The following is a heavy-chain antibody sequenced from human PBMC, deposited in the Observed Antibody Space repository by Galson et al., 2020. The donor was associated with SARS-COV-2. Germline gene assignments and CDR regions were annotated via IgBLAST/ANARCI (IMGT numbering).Heavy chain of an antibody. J-gene: IGHJ5*02. V-gene: IGHV3-11*01. Sequence: GGSLRLSCAASAFTFSDAHMNWIRQAPGKGLEWIPYIKTRGDTIYYADSVKGRFTISRDNTKNLLYLQMNSLRVEDTAMYYCGRGSWGSLDPWGQGTLVTVST. D-gene: IGHD3-10*01. CDR2: IKTRGDTI. CDR1: AFTFSDAH. CDR3: GRGSWGSLDP.